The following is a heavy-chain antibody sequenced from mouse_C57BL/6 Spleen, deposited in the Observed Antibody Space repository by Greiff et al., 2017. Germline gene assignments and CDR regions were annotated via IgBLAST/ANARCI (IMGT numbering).Heavy chain of an antibody. D-gene: IGHD2-10*02. CDR3: ARGGYGNFKDFDY. V-gene: IGHV1-64*01. J-gene: IGHJ2*01. CDR1: GYTFPSYW. Sequence: QVQLQQPGAELVKPGASVKLSCKASGYTFPSYWMHWVKQRPGQGLEWIGMIHPNSGSTNYNEKFKSKATLTVDKSSSTAYMQLSSLTSEDSAVYYCARGGYGNFKDFDYWGQGTTRTVSS. CDR2: IHPNSGST.